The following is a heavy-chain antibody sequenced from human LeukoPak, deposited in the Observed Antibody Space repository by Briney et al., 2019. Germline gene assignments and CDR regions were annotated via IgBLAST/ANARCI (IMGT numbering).Heavy chain of an antibody. CDR1: GFTFSDYY. D-gene: IGHD2-2*01. V-gene: IGHV3-11*01. Sequence: GGSLRLSCAASGFTFSDYYMSWIRQAPGKGLEWVSYISSSGSTIYYADSVKGRFTISRDNAEISLFLQMNSLRAEDTAVYYRARDRVGYCSSTSCYNYYYGMDVWGQGTTVTVSS. J-gene: IGHJ6*02. CDR2: ISSSGSTI. CDR3: ARDRVGYCSSTSCYNYYYGMDV.